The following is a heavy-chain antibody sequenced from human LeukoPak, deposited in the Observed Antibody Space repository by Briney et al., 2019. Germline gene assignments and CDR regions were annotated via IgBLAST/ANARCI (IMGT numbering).Heavy chain of an antibody. J-gene: IGHJ6*03. D-gene: IGHD1-1*01. CDR2: IIPIFGTA. V-gene: IGHV1-69*05. Sequence: SVKVSCKASGGTFSSYAISWVRQAPGQGLEWMGGIIPIFGTANYAQKFQGRVTITTDESTSTAYMELSSLRSEDTAVYYCAGGRGAGTDYYYYMGVWGKGTTVTVSS. CDR3: AGGRGAGTDYYYYMGV. CDR1: GGTFSSYA.